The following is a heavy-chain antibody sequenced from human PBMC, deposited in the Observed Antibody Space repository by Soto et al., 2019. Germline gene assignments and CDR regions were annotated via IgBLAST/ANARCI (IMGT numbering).Heavy chain of an antibody. CDR3: ARRSYGVTTLENAFDI. V-gene: IGHV1-18*01. Sequence: ASVKVSCKASGYTFTSYAISWVRQAPGQGLEWMGWISAYNGNTNYAQKFQGRVTITADESTSTAYMELSSLRSEDTAVYYCARRSYGVTTLENAFDIWGQGTMVTVS. J-gene: IGHJ3*02. CDR2: ISAYNGNT. CDR1: GYTFTSYA. D-gene: IGHD4-17*01.